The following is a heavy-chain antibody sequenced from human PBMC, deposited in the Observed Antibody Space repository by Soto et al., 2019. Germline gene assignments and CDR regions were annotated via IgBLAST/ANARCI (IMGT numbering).Heavy chain of an antibody. CDR1: GYTFTGYY. CDR3: ACGRALAGDY. V-gene: IGHV1-2*02. CDR2: INPNSGGT. D-gene: IGHD3-10*01. Sequence: QVQLVQSGAEVKKPGASVKVSCKASGYTFTGYYMHWVRQAPGQGLAWMGWINPNSGGTNDAQKFQGRVTMTRDTSISRAYRELGRLRSDDTAGYYCACGRALAGDYWGQGTLVTVSS. J-gene: IGHJ4*02.